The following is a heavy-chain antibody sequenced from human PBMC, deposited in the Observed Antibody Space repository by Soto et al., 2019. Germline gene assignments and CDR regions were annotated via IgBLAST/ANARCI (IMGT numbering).Heavy chain of an antibody. V-gene: IGHV3-7*01. J-gene: IGHJ3*02. CDR1: GFTFSSYW. D-gene: IGHD3-3*01. CDR3: ARDRIYYDFWSGYYSKGPVDAFDI. CDR2: IKQDGSEK. Sequence: GGSLRLSCAASGFTFSSYWMSWVRQAPGKGLEWVANIKQDGSEKYYVDSVKGRFTISGDNAKNSLYLQMNSLRAEDTAVYYCARDRIYYDFWSGYYSKGPVDAFDIWGQGTMVTVSS.